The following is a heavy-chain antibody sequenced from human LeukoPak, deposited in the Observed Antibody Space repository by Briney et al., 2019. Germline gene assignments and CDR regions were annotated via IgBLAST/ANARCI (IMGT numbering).Heavy chain of an antibody. CDR2: INPSGGST. CDR3: ARASPGWFGEPVEFDY. Sequence: ASVKVSCKASGYTFTSYYMHWVRQAPGQELEWMGIINPSGGSTSYAQKFQGRVTMTRDTSTSTVYMELSSLRSEDTAVYYCARASPGWFGEPVEFDYWGQGTLVTVSS. J-gene: IGHJ4*02. V-gene: IGHV1-46*01. D-gene: IGHD3-10*01. CDR1: GYTFTSYY.